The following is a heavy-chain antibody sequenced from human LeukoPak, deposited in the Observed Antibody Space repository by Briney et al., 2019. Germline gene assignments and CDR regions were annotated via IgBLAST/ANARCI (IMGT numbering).Heavy chain of an antibody. CDR3: ASDPGEYSSDWYEGC. V-gene: IGHV4-4*07. D-gene: IGHD6-19*01. CDR2: IYAGGST. CDR1: GGSISNFY. J-gene: IGHJ4*02. Sequence: SETLSLTCTVSGGSISNFYWSWIRQPAGKGLEWLGRIYAGGSTNYNPSLKSRVTMSVDTSKNQFSLKLSSVTAADTAVYYCASDPGEYSSDWYEGCWGQGTLVTVSS.